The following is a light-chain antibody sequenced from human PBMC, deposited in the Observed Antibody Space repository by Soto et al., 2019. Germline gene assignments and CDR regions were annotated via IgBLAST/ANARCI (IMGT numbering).Light chain of an antibody. J-gene: IGKJ1*01. CDR3: QQYNNWPRT. Sequence: EIVMTQSPATLSVSPGERATLSCRASQSVRRTLAWYQQKPGQAPSLLIYGASTRATGIPARFSGSGSGTEFTLTISSLQSEDFAVYYCQQYNNWPRTFGQGTKVEIK. CDR1: QSVRRT. V-gene: IGKV3-15*01. CDR2: GAS.